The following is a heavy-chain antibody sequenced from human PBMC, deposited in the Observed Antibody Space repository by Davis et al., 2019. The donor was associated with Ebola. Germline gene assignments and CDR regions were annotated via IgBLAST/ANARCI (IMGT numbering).Heavy chain of an antibody. CDR2: IYYSGST. D-gene: IGHD5-18*01. V-gene: IGHV4-31*03. CDR1: GGPISSGGYY. Sequence: MPSETLSLTCTVSGGPISSGGYYWSWIRQHPGTGLEWIGYIYYSGSTYYNPSLKSRVTISVDTSKNQFSLKLSSVTAADTAVYYCARDRGYSYGLGGWGQGTLVTVSS. J-gene: IGHJ4*02. CDR3: ARDRGYSYGLGG.